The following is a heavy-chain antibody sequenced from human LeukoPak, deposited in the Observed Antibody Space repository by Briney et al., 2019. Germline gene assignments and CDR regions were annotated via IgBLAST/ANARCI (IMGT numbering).Heavy chain of an antibody. CDR2: INPNSGGT. J-gene: IGHJ5*02. CDR3: AREGSGSSNWFDP. V-gene: IGHV1-2*02. CDR1: GYTFTGYY. D-gene: IGHD1-26*01. Sequence: ASVKVSCKASGYTFTGYYMRWVRQAPGQGLEWMGWINPNSGGTNYAQKFQGRVTMTRDTSISTAYMELSRLRSDDTAVYYCAREGSGSSNWFDPWGQGTLVTVSS.